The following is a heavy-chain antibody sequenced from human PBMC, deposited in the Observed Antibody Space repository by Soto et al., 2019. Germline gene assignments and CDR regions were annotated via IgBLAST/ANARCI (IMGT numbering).Heavy chain of an antibody. Sequence: ASVKVSCKASGYTFSSYGISWVRQAPGQGLEWMGIINPSGGNTSYAQKFQGRVTMTRDTSTSTVYMELSSLRSEDTAVYYCARAPRDGYDAFDIWGQGTMVTVSS. D-gene: IGHD5-12*01. CDR1: GYTFSSYG. V-gene: IGHV1-46*01. CDR3: ARAPRDGYDAFDI. J-gene: IGHJ3*02. CDR2: INPSGGNT.